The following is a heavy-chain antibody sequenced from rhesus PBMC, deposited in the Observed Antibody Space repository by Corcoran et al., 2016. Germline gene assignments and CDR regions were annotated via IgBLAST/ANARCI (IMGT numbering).Heavy chain of an antibody. J-gene: IGHJ6*01. CDR2: VAPSDSDT. CDR1: GYSFPSSW. D-gene: IGHD6-25*01. Sequence: EVQLVQSGAEVKRPGESLKISCKTSGYSFPSSWISWVRQLPGKGLACRGAVAPSDSDTRYTPSFQGQGTILAVRSISTAYLQWSSLKSSDTATYYCAKESRAAASYYDGFDSWGQGVVVTVSS. CDR3: AKESRAAASYYDGFDS. V-gene: IGHV5-2*01.